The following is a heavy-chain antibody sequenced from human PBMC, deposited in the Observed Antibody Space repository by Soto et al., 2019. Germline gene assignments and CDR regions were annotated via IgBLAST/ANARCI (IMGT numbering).Heavy chain of an antibody. CDR2: INPGNGNT. Sequence: QVQLVQSGAEVKRPGASVKVSCKASGYTFTSYAMHWVRQAPGQRLEWMGWINPGNGNTHYSQKFQGRVSITRDTSASTANMELSSLRSEDTAVYYCARGGGSYCYYFDYWGQGTLVTVSS. D-gene: IGHD1-26*01. CDR3: ARGGGSYCYYFDY. J-gene: IGHJ4*02. V-gene: IGHV1-3*01. CDR1: GYTFTSYA.